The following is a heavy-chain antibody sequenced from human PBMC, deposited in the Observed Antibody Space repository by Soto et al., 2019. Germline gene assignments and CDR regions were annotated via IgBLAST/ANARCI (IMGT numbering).Heavy chain of an antibody. V-gene: IGHV3-9*01. D-gene: IGHD3-10*01. J-gene: IGHJ6*02. CDR3: AKDINPGGYYGMDV. CDR2: ISWNSGSI. CDR1: GFTFDDYA. Sequence: PGGSLRLSCAASGFTFDDYAMHWVRQAPGKGLEWVSGISWNSGSIGYADSVKGRFTISRDNAKNSLYLQMNSLRAEDAALYYCAKDINPGGYYGMDVWGQGTTVTVSS.